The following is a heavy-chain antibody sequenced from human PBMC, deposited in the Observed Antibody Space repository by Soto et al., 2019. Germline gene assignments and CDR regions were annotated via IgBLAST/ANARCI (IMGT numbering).Heavy chain of an antibody. D-gene: IGHD3-10*01. CDR3: ARDCMVRGVRGMDV. J-gene: IGHJ6*02. V-gene: IGHV3-33*01. CDR1: GFTISSYG. Sequence: QVQLVESGGGVVQPGRSLRLSCAASGFTISSYGMHWVRQAPGKGLEWVAVIWYDGSNKYYADSVKGRFTISRDNSKNTLYLQMNSLRAEDTAVYYCARDCMVRGVRGMDVWGQGTTVTVSS. CDR2: IWYDGSNK.